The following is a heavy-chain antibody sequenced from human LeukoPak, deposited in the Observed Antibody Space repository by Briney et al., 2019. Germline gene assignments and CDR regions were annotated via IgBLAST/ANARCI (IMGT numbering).Heavy chain of an antibody. Sequence: PGGSLRLSCAASGFTFSNYWMHWVRQVPGKGLVWVSRINSVGSSTSYAESVEGRFTISRDNAKNSLYLQMNSLRAEDTALYYCARYGFYCSSTSCYIFDNWGQGTLVTVSS. CDR2: INSVGSST. CDR1: GFTFSNYW. CDR3: ARYGFYCSSTSCYIFDN. J-gene: IGHJ4*02. D-gene: IGHD2-2*02. V-gene: IGHV3-74*01.